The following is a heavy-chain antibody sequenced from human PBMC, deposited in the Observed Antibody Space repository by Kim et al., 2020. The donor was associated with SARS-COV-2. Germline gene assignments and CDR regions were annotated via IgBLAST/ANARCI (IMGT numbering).Heavy chain of an antibody. J-gene: IGHJ6*02. D-gene: IGHD1-1*01. CDR3: AKDQLGPGYFSCLDV. Sequence: GGSLRLSCAASGFIFSNYGMHWVRQAPGKGLEWVALISDDGSDKYYADSVKGRFTISRDNSKSTLYLQMNTLRAEDTAVYYCAKDQLGPGYFSCLDVWGQGTTVTVSS. CDR1: GFIFSNYG. CDR2: ISDDGSDK. V-gene: IGHV3-30*18.